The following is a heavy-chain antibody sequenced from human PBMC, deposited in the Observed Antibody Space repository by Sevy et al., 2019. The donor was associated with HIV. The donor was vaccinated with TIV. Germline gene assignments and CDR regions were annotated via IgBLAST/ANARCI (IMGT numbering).Heavy chain of an antibody. CDR3: ARGGYDFWSGLGRFDP. J-gene: IGHJ5*02. CDR1: GFTFSSYW. Sequence: GGSLRLSCAASGFTFSSYWMSWVRQAPGKGLEWVANIKQDGSEKYYVDSVKGRFTISRDNAKNSLYLQMNSLRAEDTAVYHCARGGYDFWSGLGRFDPWGQGTLVTVSS. D-gene: IGHD3-3*01. V-gene: IGHV3-7*01. CDR2: IKQDGSEK.